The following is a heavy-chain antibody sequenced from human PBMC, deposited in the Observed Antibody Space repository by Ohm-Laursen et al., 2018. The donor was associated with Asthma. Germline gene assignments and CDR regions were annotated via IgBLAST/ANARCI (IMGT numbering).Heavy chain of an antibody. D-gene: IGHD2-15*01. J-gene: IGHJ4*02. V-gene: IGHV3-53*01. CDR3: ARVLKDGYYFDY. Sequence: GSLRLSCTASGFTFSSYSMNWVRQAPGKGLEWVSVIYSGGSTYYADSVKGRFTISRDNSKNTLYLQMNSLRAEDTAVYYCARVLKDGYYFDYWGQGTLVIVSS. CDR1: GFTFSSYS. CDR2: IYSGGST.